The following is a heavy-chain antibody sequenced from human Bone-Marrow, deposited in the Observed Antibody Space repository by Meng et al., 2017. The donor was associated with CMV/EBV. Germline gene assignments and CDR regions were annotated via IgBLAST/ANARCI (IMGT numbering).Heavy chain of an antibody. V-gene: IGHV3-7*01. D-gene: IGHD3-3*01. J-gene: IGHJ3*02. Sequence: GESLKISCAASGFTFSSYWMSWVRQAPGKGLEWVANIKQDGSEKYYVDSVKGRFTISRDNAKNSLYLQMNSLRAEETAVYYCARADSTIFGVVIIRDGAFDIWGQGTMVTVSS. CDR3: ARADSTIFGVVIIRDGAFDI. CDR1: GFTFSSYW. CDR2: IKQDGSEK.